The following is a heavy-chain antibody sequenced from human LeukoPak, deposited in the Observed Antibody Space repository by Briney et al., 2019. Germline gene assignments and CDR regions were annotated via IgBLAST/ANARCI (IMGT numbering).Heavy chain of an antibody. CDR3: ARWNEGLDY. Sequence: GSLRLSCAASGFTFSNYAMSWIRQPPGKGLEWIGYIYYSGSTNYNPSLKSRVTVSVDTSRNQFSLKLRSVTAADTAAYYCARWNEGLDYWGQGTLVTVSS. CDR2: IYYSGST. J-gene: IGHJ4*02. CDR1: GFTFSNYA. D-gene: IGHD1-1*01. V-gene: IGHV4-59*01.